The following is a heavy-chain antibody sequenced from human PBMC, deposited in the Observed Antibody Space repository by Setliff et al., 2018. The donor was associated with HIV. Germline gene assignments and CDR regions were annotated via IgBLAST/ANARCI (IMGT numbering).Heavy chain of an antibody. J-gene: IGHJ4*02. CDR2: IWYDGSNK. Sequence: PGGSLRLSCAASGFTFSTYGMYWVRQAPGKGLEWVAVIWYDGSNKYYEDSVQGRFTISRDNSKNTLYLQMNSLRAEDTAVYYCAGGYLSGWSATAANWGQGALVTVSS. V-gene: IGHV3-33*01. CDR1: GFTFSTYG. D-gene: IGHD6-19*01. CDR3: AGGYLSGWSATAAN.